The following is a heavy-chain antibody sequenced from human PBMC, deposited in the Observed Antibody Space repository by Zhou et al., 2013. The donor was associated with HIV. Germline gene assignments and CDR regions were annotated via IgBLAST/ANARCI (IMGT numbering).Heavy chain of an antibody. CDR2: IIPIFGTA. Sequence: QVQLVQSGAEVKKPGSSVKVSCKASGGTFSSYAISWVRQAPGQGLEWMGGIIPIFGTANYAQKFQGRVTITTDESTSTAYMELSSLRSEDTAVYYCARLQRITIFGVVLTSGWFDPWGQGTLVTVSS. CDR1: GGTFSSYA. J-gene: IGHJ5*02. CDR3: ARLQRITIFGVVLTSGWFDP. V-gene: IGHV1-69*05. D-gene: IGHD3-3*01.